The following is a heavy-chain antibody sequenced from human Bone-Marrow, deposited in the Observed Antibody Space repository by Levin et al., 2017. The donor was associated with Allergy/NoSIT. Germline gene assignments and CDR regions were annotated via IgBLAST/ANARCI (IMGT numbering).Heavy chain of an antibody. Sequence: PGGSLRLSCAASGFTFGGSGMHWVRQASGKGLEWVGRIESKPKHYATAYAASLSGRFTISRDDSKNTAYLQMSSLEIEDTAVYYCARQRCRDNGCYYGGLDYWGLGTLVTVSS. CDR3: ARQRCRDNGCYYGGLDY. J-gene: IGHJ4*02. CDR1: GFTFGGSG. V-gene: IGHV3-73*01. D-gene: IGHD2-15*01. CDR2: IESKPKHYAT.